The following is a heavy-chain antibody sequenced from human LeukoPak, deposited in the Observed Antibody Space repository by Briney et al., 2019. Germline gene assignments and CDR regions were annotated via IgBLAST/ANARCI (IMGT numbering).Heavy chain of an antibody. D-gene: IGHD3-3*01. Sequence: ASVKVSCKASGYTFSDYYMHWVRQAPAQGLEGMGLISPNSVEKVYAQKLQGRVTMTRDTSISTAYMELSRLRSDDTAVYYCARKRGVGVDRNAFDIWGQGTMVTVSS. CDR3: ARKRGVGVDRNAFDI. CDR1: GYTFSDYY. V-gene: IGHV1-2*02. CDR2: ISPNSVEK. J-gene: IGHJ3*02.